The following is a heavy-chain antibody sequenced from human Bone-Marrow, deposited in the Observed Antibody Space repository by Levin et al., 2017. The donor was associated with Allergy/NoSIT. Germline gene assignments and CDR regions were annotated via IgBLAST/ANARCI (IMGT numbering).Heavy chain of an antibody. CDR2: IIPIFGTA. CDR1: GGTFSSYA. J-gene: IGHJ3*02. D-gene: IGHD1-20*01. Sequence: ASVKVSCKASGGTFSSYAISWVRQAPGQGLEWMGGIIPIFGTANYAQKFQGRVTITADESTSTAYMELSSLRSEDTAVYYCARGYITGTPFDAFDIWGQGTMVTVSS. V-gene: IGHV1-69*13. CDR3: ARGYITGTPFDAFDI.